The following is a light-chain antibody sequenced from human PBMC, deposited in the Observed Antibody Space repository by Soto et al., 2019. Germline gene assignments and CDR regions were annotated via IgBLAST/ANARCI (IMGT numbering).Light chain of an antibody. CDR1: QSLFDSDDGTTY. CDR3: MQGTHWPIT. Sequence: DIVMTQPPLSLPVTPGAPAAISFMASQSLFDSDDGTTYLDWYLQKPGQSPQLLIYTLSYRASGVPDRFSGSGSGTDFTLKISRVEAEDVGVYYCMQGTHWPITFGQGTRLEIK. CDR2: TLS. J-gene: IGKJ5*01. V-gene: IGKV2-40*01.